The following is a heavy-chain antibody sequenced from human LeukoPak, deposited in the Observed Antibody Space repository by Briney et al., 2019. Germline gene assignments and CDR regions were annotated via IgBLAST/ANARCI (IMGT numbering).Heavy chain of an antibody. CDR3: ARGYFDYDFWSGQGD. D-gene: IGHD3-3*01. CDR2: IIPIFGTA. CDR1: GGTFSSYA. Sequence: SSVKVSSKASGGTFSSYAISWVRQAPGQGLEWMGGIIPIFGTANYAQELQGRVTITTDESTSTAYMELSSLRSEDTAVYYCARGYFDYDFWSGQGDWGQGTLVTVSS. J-gene: IGHJ4*02. V-gene: IGHV1-69*05.